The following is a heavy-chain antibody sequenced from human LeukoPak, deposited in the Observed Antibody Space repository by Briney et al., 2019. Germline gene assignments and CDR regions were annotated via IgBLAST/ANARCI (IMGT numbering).Heavy chain of an antibody. CDR3: ARDGYLGVSPDYYDSSGPPFDY. V-gene: IGHV3-30-3*01. Sequence: PGGSLRLSCAASGFTFSSYAMHWVRQAPGKGLGWVAVISYDGSNKYYADSVKGRFTISRDNSKNTLNLQMNSLRAEDTAVYYCARDGYLGVSPDYYDSSGPPFDYWGQGTLVTVSS. CDR1: GFTFSSYA. J-gene: IGHJ4*02. D-gene: IGHD3-22*01. CDR2: ISYDGSNK.